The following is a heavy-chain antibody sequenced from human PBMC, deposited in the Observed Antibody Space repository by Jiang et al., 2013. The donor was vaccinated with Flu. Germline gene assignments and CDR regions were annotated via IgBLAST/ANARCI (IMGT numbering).Heavy chain of an antibody. CDR1: GDSVSGNNAA. CDR2: TYYTSKWYN. Sequence: QTLSLTCAISGDSVSGNNAAWNWIRQSPSRGLEWLGRTYYTSKWYNDYAASLRSRITINPDTSKNQFSLQLNSVTPEDTAVYYCARGKPHYYAMDVWGQGTTVTV. CDR3: ARGKPHYYAMDV. V-gene: IGHV6-1*01. J-gene: IGHJ6*02.